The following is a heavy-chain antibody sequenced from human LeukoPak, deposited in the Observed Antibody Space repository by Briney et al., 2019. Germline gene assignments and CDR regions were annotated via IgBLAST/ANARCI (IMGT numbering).Heavy chain of an antibody. Sequence: GGSLRLSCTASGFSFSDNFMGWLRQSPGKGLEWVSYISSRGDTIHYSDVVKGRFSISRDNSKRSLYLQMNRLKIDDTAVYYCARGDPGWTFNHWGQGTLVSVSS. D-gene: IGHD3/OR15-3a*01. CDR2: ISSRGDTI. CDR3: ARGDPGWTFNH. V-gene: IGHV3-11*01. CDR1: GFSFSDNF. J-gene: IGHJ5*02.